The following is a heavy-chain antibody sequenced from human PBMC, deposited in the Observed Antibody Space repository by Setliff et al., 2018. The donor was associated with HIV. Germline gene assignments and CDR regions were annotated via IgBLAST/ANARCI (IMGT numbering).Heavy chain of an antibody. CDR3: ASHLPPYSGNFDY. CDR2: IYYSGNT. J-gene: IGHJ4*01. V-gene: IGHV4-39*01. CDR1: GDSISSSSYY. Sequence: SETLSLTCTVSGDSISSSSYYWGWIRQPPGKGLEWIGTIYYSGNTYYNPSLKSRVTISVDTSKNQISLKLSSVTAADTAVYYCASHLPPYSGNFDYWGYGTLVTVSS. D-gene: IGHD1-26*01.